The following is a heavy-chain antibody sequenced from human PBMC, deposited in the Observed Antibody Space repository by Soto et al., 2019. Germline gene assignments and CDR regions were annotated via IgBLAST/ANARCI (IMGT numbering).Heavy chain of an antibody. V-gene: IGHV3-48*03. J-gene: IGHJ4*02. Sequence: GGSLRLSCTASGFTFSSYEMTWVRQAPGKGLEWISYITSSGTTYYADSAKGRFTISRDNAKNSLYLHLNSLTAEDTAIYYCARVLYATWSSFDYWGQGTLVTVSS. CDR3: ARVLYATWSSFDY. CDR2: ITSSGTT. CDR1: GFTFSSYE. D-gene: IGHD1-26*01.